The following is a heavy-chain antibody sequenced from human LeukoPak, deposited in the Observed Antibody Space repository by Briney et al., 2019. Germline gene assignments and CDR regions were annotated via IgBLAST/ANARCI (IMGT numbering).Heavy chain of an antibody. CDR2: ISSSHGYI. Sequence: GGSLRLSCAASGFTFSTYSMNWVRQAPGKGLEWVSSISSSHGYIYYADSVKGRFTISRDNAKNSLYLQMNGLRAEDTAVYYCARQAVAGTGDYWGQGTLVTVSS. CDR3: ARQAVAGTGDY. J-gene: IGHJ4*02. V-gene: IGHV3-21*01. CDR1: GFTFSTYS. D-gene: IGHD6-19*01.